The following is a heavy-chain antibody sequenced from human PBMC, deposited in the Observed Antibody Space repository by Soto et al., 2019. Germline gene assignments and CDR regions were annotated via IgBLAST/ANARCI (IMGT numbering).Heavy chain of an antibody. CDR1: GFTFSSYE. CDR2: ISSSGSTI. V-gene: IGHV3-48*03. J-gene: IGHJ3*02. D-gene: IGHD3-22*01. Sequence: PGGSLRLSCAASGFTFSSYEMNWVRQAPGKGLEWVSYISSSGSTIYYADSVKGRFTIFRDNAKNSLYLQMNSLGAEDTAVYYCASPDSSGYYGAAFDIWGQGTMVTVSS. CDR3: ASPDSSGYYGAAFDI.